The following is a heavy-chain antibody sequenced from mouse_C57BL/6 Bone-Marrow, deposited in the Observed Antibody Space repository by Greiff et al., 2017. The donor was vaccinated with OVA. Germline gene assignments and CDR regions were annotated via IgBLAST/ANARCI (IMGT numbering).Heavy chain of an antibody. CDR1: GFTFTDYY. V-gene: IGHV7-3*01. J-gene: IGHJ1*03. CDR3: ARYALVFTTVVATRYFDV. D-gene: IGHD1-1*01. CDR2: IRNKANGYTT. Sequence: EVQGVESGGGLVQPGGSLSLSCAASGFTFTDYYMSWVRQPPGKALEWLGFIRNKANGYTTEYSASVKGRFTISRDNSQSILYLQMNALRAEDSATYYCARYALVFTTVVATRYFDVWGTGTTFTVSS.